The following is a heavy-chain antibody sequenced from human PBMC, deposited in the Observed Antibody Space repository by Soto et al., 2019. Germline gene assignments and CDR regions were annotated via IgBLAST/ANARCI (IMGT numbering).Heavy chain of an antibody. CDR1: GFTFDDYA. Sequence: GGSLRLSCAASGFTFDDYAMHWVRQAPGKGLEWVSGISWNSGSIGYADSVKGRFTISRDNAKNSLYLQMNSLRAEDTALYYCAKEVYYEGDYYYYGMDVWGQGTT. CDR3: AKEVYYEGDYYYYGMDV. V-gene: IGHV3-9*01. CDR2: ISWNSGSI. J-gene: IGHJ6*02. D-gene: IGHD1-26*01.